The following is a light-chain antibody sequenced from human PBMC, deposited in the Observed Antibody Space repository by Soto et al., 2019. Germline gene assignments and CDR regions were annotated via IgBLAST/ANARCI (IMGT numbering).Light chain of an antibody. Sequence: DIQMTQSPSSLSASVGDRVTITCRASQGISNYLAWYQQKPGKVPKLLIYAASTLQSGVPSRFSGSGSGTDSTITISSLQPEDVATYYCKKYNSAPRTFCQGTKVEIK. CDR1: QGISNY. V-gene: IGKV1-27*01. J-gene: IGKJ1*01. CDR2: AAS. CDR3: KKYNSAPRT.